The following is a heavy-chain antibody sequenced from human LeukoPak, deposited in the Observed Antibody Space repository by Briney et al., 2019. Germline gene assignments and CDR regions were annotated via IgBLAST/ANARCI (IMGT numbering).Heavy chain of an antibody. CDR1: GGSFSGYY. J-gene: IGHJ5*02. CDR3: ARRGRRGWFDP. Sequence: PSETLSLTCAVYGGSFSGYYWSWIRQPPGKGLEWIGEINHSGSTNYNPSLKSRGTISVDTSKTQFSLKLSSVTAADTAVYYCARRGRRGWFDPWGQGTLVTVSS. CDR2: INHSGST. D-gene: IGHD2-15*01. V-gene: IGHV4-34*01.